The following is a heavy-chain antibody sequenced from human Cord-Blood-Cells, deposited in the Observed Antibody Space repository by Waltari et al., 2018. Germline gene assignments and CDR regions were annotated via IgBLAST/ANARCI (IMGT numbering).Heavy chain of an antibody. CDR2: INPNSGGT. CDR3: ARGGTMVRGDDAFDI. Sequence: QVQLVQSGAEVKKPGASVKVSCKASGYTFTGYYMHWLRQAPGQGLEWMGWINPNSGGTNYAQKFQGRVTMTRDTSISTAYMELSRLRSDDTAVYYCARGGTMVRGDDAFDIWGQGTMVTVSS. V-gene: IGHV1-2*02. J-gene: IGHJ3*02. CDR1: GYTFTGYY. D-gene: IGHD3-10*01.